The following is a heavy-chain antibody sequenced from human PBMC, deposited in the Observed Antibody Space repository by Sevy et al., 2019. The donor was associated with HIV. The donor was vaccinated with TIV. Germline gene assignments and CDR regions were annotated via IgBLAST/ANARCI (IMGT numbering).Heavy chain of an antibody. V-gene: IGHV1-18*01. D-gene: IGHD3-10*01. J-gene: IGHJ6*02. CDR2: ISAYNGNT. Sequence: ASVKVSCKASGYTFTSYGISWVRQAPGQGLEWMGWISAYNGNTNYAQKLQGRVTMTTDTSTRTAYLELRSLRSDDTAVYYCATELYYYGSRRNHGRDYYGMDVWGQGTTVTVSS. CDR3: ATELYYYGSRRNHGRDYYGMDV. CDR1: GYTFTSYG.